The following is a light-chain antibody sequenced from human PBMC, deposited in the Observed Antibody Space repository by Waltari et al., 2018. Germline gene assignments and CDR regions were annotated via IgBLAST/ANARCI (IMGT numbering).Light chain of an antibody. CDR1: QSVLYSPNSKNY. V-gene: IGKV4-1*01. J-gene: IGKJ1*01. CDR2: WAS. Sequence: DIVMTQSPDSLAVSLGERATINRKSSQSVLYSPNSKNYLAWYQQKPGQPPKLLIYWASTRESGVPDRFSGSGSGTDFTLTISSLQAEDVAVYYCHQYSATPWTFGQGTKVEI. CDR3: HQYSATPWT.